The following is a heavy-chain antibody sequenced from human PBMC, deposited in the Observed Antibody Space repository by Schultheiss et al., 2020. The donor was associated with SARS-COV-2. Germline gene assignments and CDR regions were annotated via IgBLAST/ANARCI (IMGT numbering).Heavy chain of an antibody. CDR2: ISRTSSYI. J-gene: IGHJ5*02. D-gene: IGHD6-19*01. V-gene: IGHV3-21*01. CDR3: ASTGRLGQWLVPRFDP. CDR1: GFTFTSYA. Sequence: GGSLRLSCAASGFTFTSYAMSWVRQAPGKGLEWVSSISRTSSYIYYADSLKGRFTISRDNAKNSLYLQMNSLRAEDTAVYYCASTGRLGQWLVPRFDPWGQGTLVTVSS.